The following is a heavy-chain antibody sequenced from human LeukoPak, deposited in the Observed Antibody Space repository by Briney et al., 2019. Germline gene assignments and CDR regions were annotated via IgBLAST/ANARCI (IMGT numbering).Heavy chain of an antibody. J-gene: IGHJ4*02. V-gene: IGHV4-59*01. D-gene: IGHD6-13*01. CDR2: IYYSGST. Sequence: SETLSLTCTVSGGSISSYYWSWIRQPPGKGLEWIGYIYYSGSTNYNPSLKSRVTISVDTSKNQFSLKLSSVTAADTAVYYCARHSAGAAGLFDYWGQGTLVTVSS. CDR3: ARHSAGAAGLFDY. CDR1: GGSISSYY.